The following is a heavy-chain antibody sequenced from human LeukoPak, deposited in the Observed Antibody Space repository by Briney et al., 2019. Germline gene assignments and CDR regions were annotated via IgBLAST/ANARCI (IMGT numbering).Heavy chain of an antibody. D-gene: IGHD1-14*01. V-gene: IGHV4-38-2*01. Sequence: SETLSLTCAVSGYSISSGYCWGWIRQPPGKGLEWIGSIYHSGSTYYNPSLKSRVTISVDTSKNQFSLKLSSVTAADTAVYYCARQPLRGSAFDIWGQGTMVTVSS. J-gene: IGHJ3*02. CDR2: IYHSGST. CDR1: GYSISSGYC. CDR3: ARQPLRGSAFDI.